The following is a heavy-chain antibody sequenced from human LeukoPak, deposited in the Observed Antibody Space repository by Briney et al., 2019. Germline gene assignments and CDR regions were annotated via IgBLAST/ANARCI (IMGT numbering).Heavy chain of an antibody. D-gene: IGHD4-23*01. Sequence: ASVKVSCKASGYTFTSYGISGVRQAPGQGLEWMGWISAYNGSTNYAQKLQGRVTMHTDTSTSTAYMELRRLRPDDTAVYYCARDRNGGNMFDPWGQGTVVTVSS. J-gene: IGHJ5*02. V-gene: IGHV1-18*01. CDR2: ISAYNGST. CDR3: ARDRNGGNMFDP. CDR1: GYTFTSYG.